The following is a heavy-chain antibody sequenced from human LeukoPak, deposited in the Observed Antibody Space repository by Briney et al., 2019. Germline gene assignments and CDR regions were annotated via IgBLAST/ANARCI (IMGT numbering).Heavy chain of an antibody. V-gene: IGHV1-2*02. Sequence: GASVKVSCKASGYTFTNFYTHWVRQAPGQGLEWMGWINPDSGDSNYTQHFQGRVTMTRDTSISTAYMELSRLRSDDTAVYYCARGSSNWSTRFHSWSQGTLVTVSS. CDR1: GYTFTNFY. J-gene: IGHJ4*02. D-gene: IGHD6-13*01. CDR2: INPDSGDS. CDR3: ARGSSNWSTRFHS.